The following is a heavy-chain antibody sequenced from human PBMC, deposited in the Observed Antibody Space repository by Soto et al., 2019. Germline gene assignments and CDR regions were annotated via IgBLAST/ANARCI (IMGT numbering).Heavy chain of an antibody. CDR2: IVPSVDTT. V-gene: IGHV1-69*18. J-gene: IGHJ6*02. CDR3: ARCPQPPDTADPYAVDV. CDR1: GGTFSRSG. Sequence: QVQLVQSGTEVKKPGASVKVSCKASGGTFSRSGFHWVRQAPGQGLEWKGMIVPSVDTTNYAQKFQARVTISADQFTSTVYMELRSLRSEDTAVYYCARCPQPPDTADPYAVDVWGQGTRVIVSS. D-gene: IGHD5-18*01.